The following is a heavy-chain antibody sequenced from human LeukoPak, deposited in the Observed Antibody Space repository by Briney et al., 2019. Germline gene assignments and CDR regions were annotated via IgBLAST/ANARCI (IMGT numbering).Heavy chain of an antibody. D-gene: IGHD5-18*01. CDR1: GFTFSSYW. Sequence: PGRSLRLSCAASGFTFSSYWMHWVRQPPGKGLVWVSRINSDGTSTSYADSVKGRFTISRDNAENTLYLQMNSLRAEDTAVYYCARGASGYSYGRGQGTLVTVSS. CDR2: INSDGTST. CDR3: ARGASGYSYG. V-gene: IGHV3-74*01. J-gene: IGHJ4*02.